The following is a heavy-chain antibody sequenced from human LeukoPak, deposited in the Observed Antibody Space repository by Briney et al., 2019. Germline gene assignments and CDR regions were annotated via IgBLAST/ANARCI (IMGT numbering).Heavy chain of an antibody. CDR1: GFTFSSYA. J-gene: IGHJ4*02. CDR3: AKELGSSPALDY. Sequence: GGSLRLSCAASGFTFSSYAMSWVRQAPGEGLEWVSAISGSGGNTYYADSVKGRFTIARDNSKNTLYLQMNSLRAEDTAVYYCAKELGSSPALDYWGQGTLVTVSS. CDR2: ISGSGGNT. D-gene: IGHD6-13*01. V-gene: IGHV3-23*01.